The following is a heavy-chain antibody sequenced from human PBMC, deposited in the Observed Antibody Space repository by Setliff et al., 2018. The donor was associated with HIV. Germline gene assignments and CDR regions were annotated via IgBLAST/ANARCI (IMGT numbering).Heavy chain of an antibody. Sequence: PGGSLRLSCAASGFTFSSFVRTWVRQAPGKGLEWVSTIANGINTYYADSERGRFTISRDNSKNTLYLQMNSLRAEDTAKYYCALRQRGGLVGAGNAFDIWGQGTMVTVSS. CDR3: ALRQRGGLVGAGNAFDI. CDR2: IANGINT. J-gene: IGHJ3*02. D-gene: IGHD1-26*01. CDR1: GFTFSSFV. V-gene: IGHV3-23*01.